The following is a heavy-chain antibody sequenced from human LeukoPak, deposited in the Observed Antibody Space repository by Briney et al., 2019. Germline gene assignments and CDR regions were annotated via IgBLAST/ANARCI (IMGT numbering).Heavy chain of an antibody. D-gene: IGHD6-13*01. J-gene: IGHJ4*02. V-gene: IGHV3-30*18. CDR1: GFTFSSYG. CDR3: AKKGHSSSFDY. Sequence: GGSLRLSCAAYGFTFSSYGMHWVRQAPGKGLEWVAVISYDGSNKYYADSVKGRFTMSRDNSKNTLYLQMNSLRAEDTAVYFCAKKGHSSSFDYWGQGTLVTVSS. CDR2: ISYDGSNK.